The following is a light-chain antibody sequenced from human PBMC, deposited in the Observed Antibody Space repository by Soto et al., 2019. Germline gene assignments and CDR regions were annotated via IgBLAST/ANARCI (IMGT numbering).Light chain of an antibody. Sequence: QSVLTQPASVSGSPGQSITISCTGASRDVGGNNYVSWYQQYPGKAPKLMVCDVSNRPSGVSNRFSGSKSGNTASLTISGLQAEDEADYYCSSFTGTSYVFGTGTQLTVL. CDR2: DVS. J-gene: IGLJ1*01. CDR3: SSFTGTSYV. CDR1: SRDVGGNNY. V-gene: IGLV2-14*01.